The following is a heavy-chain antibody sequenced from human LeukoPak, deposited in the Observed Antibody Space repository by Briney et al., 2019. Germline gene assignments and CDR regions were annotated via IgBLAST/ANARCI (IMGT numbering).Heavy chain of an antibody. CDR1: GYTFTSYG. CDR3: ASVEAMYDFWSGYYPSKLYYFDY. CDR2: ISAYNGNT. J-gene: IGHJ4*02. Sequence: GASVKVSCKASGYTFTSYGISWVRQAPGQGLEWMGWISAYNGNTNYAQKLQGRVTMTTDTSTSTAYMELRSLRSDDTAVYYCASVEAMYDFWSGYYPSKLYYFDYWGQGTLVTVSS. D-gene: IGHD3-3*01. V-gene: IGHV1-18*01.